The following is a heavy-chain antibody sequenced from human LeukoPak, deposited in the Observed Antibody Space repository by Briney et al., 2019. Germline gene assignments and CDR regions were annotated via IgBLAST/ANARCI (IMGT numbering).Heavy chain of an antibody. CDR3: AKDRLKWEPKSFDY. V-gene: IGHV3-23*01. CDR2: ISGSGGTT. J-gene: IGHJ4*02. CDR1: GFTFSSYG. Sequence: GGTLRLSCAASGFTFSSYGMSWVRQAPGKGLEWVSAISGSGGTTYYADSVKGRFTISRDNSKNTLYLQMNSLRAEDTAVYYCAKDRLKWEPKSFDYWGQGTLVTVSS. D-gene: IGHD1-26*01.